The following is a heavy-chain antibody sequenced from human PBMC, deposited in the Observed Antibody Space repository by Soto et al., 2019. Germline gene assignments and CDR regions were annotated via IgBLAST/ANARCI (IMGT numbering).Heavy chain of an antibody. J-gene: IGHJ6*02. CDR2: ISYDGSNK. V-gene: IGHV3-30*18. Sequence: QVQLVESGGGVVQPGRSLRLSCAASGFTFSSYGMHWVRQAPGKGLEWVAVISYDGSNKYYADSVKGRFTISRDNSKNPLYLQMNSLRAEDKAVYYCGKVVVVAAIRVYYYYYYGMDVWGQGTTVTVSS. CDR1: GFTFSSYG. D-gene: IGHD2-15*01. CDR3: GKVVVVAAIRVYYYYYYGMDV.